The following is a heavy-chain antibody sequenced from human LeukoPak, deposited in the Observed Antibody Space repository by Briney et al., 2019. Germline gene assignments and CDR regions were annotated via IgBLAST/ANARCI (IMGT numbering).Heavy chain of an antibody. CDR3: AKDQYDYVRGEFDY. CDR2: ISYDGNDK. CDR1: GFTFSSYD. D-gene: IGHD3-16*01. J-gene: IGHJ4*02. Sequence: HPGGSLRLSCAASGFTFSSYDMHWVRQAPGKGLEWVAVISYDGNDKHYADSVKGRLTISRDNSKNTLYLQMNSLRVEDTAVYYCAKDQYDYVRGEFDYWGQGTLVTVSS. V-gene: IGHV3-30*18.